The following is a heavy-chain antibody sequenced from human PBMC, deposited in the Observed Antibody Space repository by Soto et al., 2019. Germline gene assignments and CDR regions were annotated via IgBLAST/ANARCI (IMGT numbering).Heavy chain of an antibody. CDR3: ARGCDFWSGPLGMDV. CDR2: IYYSGST. CDR1: GGSISSGDYY. V-gene: IGHV4-30-4*01. Sequence: PSETLSLTCTVSGGSISSGDYYWSWIRQPPGKGLEWIGYIYYSGSTYYNPSLKSRVTISVDTSKNQFSLKLSSVTAADTAVYYCARGCDFWSGPLGMDVWGQGTTVTVSS. D-gene: IGHD3-3*01. J-gene: IGHJ6*02.